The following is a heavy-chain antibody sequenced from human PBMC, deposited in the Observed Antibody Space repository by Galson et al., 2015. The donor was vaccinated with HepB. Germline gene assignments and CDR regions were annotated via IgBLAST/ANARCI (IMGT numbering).Heavy chain of an antibody. Sequence: SLRLSCAASGFTFSNAWMSWVRQAPGKGLEWVGRIKSKTDGGTTDYAAPVKGRFTISRDDSKNTLYLQMNSLKTEDTAVYYCTTEIDSSGWPQEDYFDYWGQGTLVTVSS. CDR3: TTEIDSSGWPQEDYFDY. J-gene: IGHJ4*02. D-gene: IGHD6-19*01. V-gene: IGHV3-15*01. CDR2: IKSKTDGGTT. CDR1: GFTFSNAW.